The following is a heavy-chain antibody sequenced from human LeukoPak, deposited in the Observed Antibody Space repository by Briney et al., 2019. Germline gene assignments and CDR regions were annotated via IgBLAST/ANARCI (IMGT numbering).Heavy chain of an antibody. CDR1: GGSISSYY. CDR3: ARGPYQLPFFDY. D-gene: IGHD2-2*01. J-gene: IGHJ4*02. Sequence: SETLSLTCTVSGGSISSYYLSWIRQPPGKGLEWIGYIYYSGSTNYNPSLKSRVTISVDTSKNQFSLKLSSVTAADTAVYYCARGPYQLPFFDYWGQGTLVTVSS. CDR2: IYYSGST. V-gene: IGHV4-59*01.